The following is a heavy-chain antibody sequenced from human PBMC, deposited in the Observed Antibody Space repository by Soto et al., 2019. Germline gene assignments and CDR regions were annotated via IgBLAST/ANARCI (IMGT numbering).Heavy chain of an antibody. CDR3: TREVSSWYYKSRPYYYYGMDV. J-gene: IGHJ6*02. V-gene: IGHV3-49*04. Sequence: AGGSLRLSCTASGFTFGDYAMSWVRQAPGKGLEWVGFIRSKAYGGTTEYAASVKGRFTISIDDSKSIAYLQMNSLKTEDTAVYYCTREVSSWYYKSRPYYYYGMDVWGQGTTVTVSS. CDR1: GFTFGDYA. CDR2: IRSKAYGGTT. D-gene: IGHD6-13*01.